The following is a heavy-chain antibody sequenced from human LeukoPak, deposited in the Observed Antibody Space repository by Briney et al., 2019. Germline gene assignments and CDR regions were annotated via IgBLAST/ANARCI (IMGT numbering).Heavy chain of an antibody. CDR2: ISDSSDST. D-gene: IGHD3-16*02. CDR1: GFIFSNYA. Sequence: QPGGSLRLSCAASGFIFSNYAMNWVRQAPGKRLEWVAAISDSSDSTYYADSVKGRFTISRDNSKNTLYLQMNSLRVDDTAVYYCAKDARWESSQQWGGYWYFDLWGHGTRVTVSS. CDR3: AKDARWESSQQWGGYWYFDL. J-gene: IGHJ2*01. V-gene: IGHV3-23*01.